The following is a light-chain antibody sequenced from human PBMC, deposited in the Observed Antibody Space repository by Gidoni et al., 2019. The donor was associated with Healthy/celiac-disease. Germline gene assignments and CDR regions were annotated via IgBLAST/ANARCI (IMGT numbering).Light chain of an antibody. Sequence: QSVLTQPPSTSGTPGQRVTISCSGSSSNIGSNYVYWYQQLPGTAPKLLISRNNQRPSGVPDRFSGSKSGTSASLAISGLRSEDEADYYCAAWDDSLSGHWVFGGGTKLTVL. CDR3: AAWDDSLSGHWV. J-gene: IGLJ3*02. V-gene: IGLV1-47*01. CDR2: RNN. CDR1: SSNIGSNY.